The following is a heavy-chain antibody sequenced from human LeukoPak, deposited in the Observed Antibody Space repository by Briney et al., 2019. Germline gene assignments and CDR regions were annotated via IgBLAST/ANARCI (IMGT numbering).Heavy chain of an antibody. CDR1: GFTFSSYE. CDR2: ISSSGSTI. V-gene: IGHV3-48*03. Sequence: GGSLRLSCAASGFTFSSYEMNWVRQAPGKGLEWVSYISSSGSTIYYADSVKGRFTISRDNARNMLYLQMSSLRVEDTAVYYCARDGSLPDYWGQGTLVTVSS. J-gene: IGHJ4*02. CDR3: ARDGSLPDY.